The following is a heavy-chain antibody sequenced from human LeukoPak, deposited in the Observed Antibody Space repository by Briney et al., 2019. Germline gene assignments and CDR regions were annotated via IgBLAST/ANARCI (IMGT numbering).Heavy chain of an antibody. V-gene: IGHV3-13*01. D-gene: IGHD3-10*01. Sequence: GGSLRLSCAATGFTFSSYDMRWVRQATGKGLEWVSAIGTAGDTYYPGSVKGRFTISRENAKNSLYLQMNSLRSGDTAVYYCARGSSYCNHTDDCCNRTTVTVFS. CDR1: GFTFSSYD. CDR2: IGTAGDT. J-gene: IGHJ6*03. CDR3: ARGSSYCNHTDD.